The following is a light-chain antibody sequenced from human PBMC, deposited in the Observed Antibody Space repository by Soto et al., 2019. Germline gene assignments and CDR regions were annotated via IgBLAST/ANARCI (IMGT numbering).Light chain of an antibody. V-gene: IGLV3-25*03. CDR3: QSADSSGTPVV. CDR2: KDS. CDR1: ALPKQH. J-gene: IGLJ2*01. Sequence: SYELTQPPSVSVSPGQTARITCSGDALPKQHAYWYQQKPGQAPVLVIYKDSERPSGIPERFSGSSSGTTVTLTISGVQAEDEADYYCQSADSSGTPVVFGGGTKLTVL.